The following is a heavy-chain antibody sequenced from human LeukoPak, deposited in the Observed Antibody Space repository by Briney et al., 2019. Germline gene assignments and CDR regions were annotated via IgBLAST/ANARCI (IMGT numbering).Heavy chain of an antibody. J-gene: IGHJ4*02. CDR2: ISYDGSNK. V-gene: IGHV3-30*04. CDR1: GFIFSSYA. Sequence: GGSLRLSCAASGFIFSSYAMHWVRQPPGKGLEWVAVISYDGSNKYYADSVKGRFTISRDNSKNTLYLQMNSLRAEDTAVYYCARGSKSYGDYIRSRIHYFDYWGQGTLVTVPS. CDR3: ARGSKSYGDYIRSRIHYFDY. D-gene: IGHD4-17*01.